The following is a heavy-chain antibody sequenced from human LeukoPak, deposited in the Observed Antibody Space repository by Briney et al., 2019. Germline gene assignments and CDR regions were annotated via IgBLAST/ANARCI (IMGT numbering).Heavy chain of an antibody. CDR3: ASASYSGSYGGGHYFDY. CDR1: GYTFTSYD. D-gene: IGHD1-26*01. J-gene: IGHJ4*01. V-gene: IGHV1-8*01. Sequence: ASVKVSCKASGYTFTSYDINWVRQATGQGLEWMGWMNPNSGNTGYAQKFQGRVTMTRNTSISTAYMELSSLRSEDTAVYYCASASYSGSYGGGHYFDYWGQEPWSPSPQ. CDR2: MNPNSGNT.